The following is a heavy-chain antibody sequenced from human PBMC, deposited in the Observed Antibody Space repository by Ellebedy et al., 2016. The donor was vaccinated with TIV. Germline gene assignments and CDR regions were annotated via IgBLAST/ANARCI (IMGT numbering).Heavy chain of an antibody. D-gene: IGHD1-26*01. Sequence: MPSETLSLTCTVSGGSISSYYWSWIRQPPGKGLEWIGYIYCSGSTYYNPSLKSRVTISVDTSKNQFSLKLSSVTAADTAVYYCARPRDHIVGATTSWHFDLWGRGTLVTVSS. CDR3: ARPRDHIVGATTSWHFDL. CDR2: IYCSGST. J-gene: IGHJ2*01. V-gene: IGHV4-59*08. CDR1: GGSISSYY.